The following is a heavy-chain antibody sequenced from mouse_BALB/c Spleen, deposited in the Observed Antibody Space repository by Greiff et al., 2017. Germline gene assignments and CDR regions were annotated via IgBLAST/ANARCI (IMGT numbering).Heavy chain of an antibody. Sequence: QVQLQQSGPGLVQPSQSLSITCTASGFSLTSYGVHWVRQSPGKGLEWLGVIWSGGSTDDNAAFISRLSISKDNSKSQVFFKMNSLQANDTAIYYCARGGYYAMDYWGQGTSVTVSS. J-gene: IGHJ4*01. CDR2: IWSGGST. CDR3: ARGGYYAMDY. V-gene: IGHV2-2*02. CDR1: GFSLTSYG.